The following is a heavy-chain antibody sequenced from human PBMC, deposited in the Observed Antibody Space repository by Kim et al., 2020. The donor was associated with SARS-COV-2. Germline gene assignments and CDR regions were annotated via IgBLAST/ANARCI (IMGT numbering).Heavy chain of an antibody. CDR2: IYYSGST. CDR3: AGHRIAVAGGLLDY. CDR1: GGSISSYY. V-gene: IGHV4-59*08. D-gene: IGHD6-19*01. J-gene: IGHJ4*02. Sequence: SQTLSLTCTVSGGSISSYYWSWIRQPPGKGLEWIGYIYYSGSTHYNPSLKSRVTISVDTSKNQFSLKLSSVTAADTAVYYCAGHRIAVAGGLLDYWGQGTLVTVSS.